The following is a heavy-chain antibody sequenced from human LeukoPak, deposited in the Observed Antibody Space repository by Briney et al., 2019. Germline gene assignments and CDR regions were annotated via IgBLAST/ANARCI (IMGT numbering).Heavy chain of an antibody. D-gene: IGHD2-21*02. V-gene: IGHV3-30*02. CDR3: AKAKTDILIPDS. J-gene: IGHJ4*02. Sequence: GGSLRLSCVASGFTFRLFGMHWVRQAPGKGLEWVSFIRFDGSNTYHADSVKGRFTISRDNSKNTLYLQMNSLTSADTAVYYCAKAKTDILIPDSWGQGTLVTVSS. CDR1: GFTFRLFG. CDR2: IRFDGSNT.